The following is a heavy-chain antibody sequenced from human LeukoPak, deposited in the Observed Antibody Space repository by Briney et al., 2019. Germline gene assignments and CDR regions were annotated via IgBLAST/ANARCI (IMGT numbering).Heavy chain of an antibody. CDR3: TRGSRGWSVSTYYFDY. CDR2: IGSEAYGGTT. V-gene: IGHV3-49*03. Sequence: SLRLSCTASGFTFGDYAMSWFRQAPGKGLEWVGFIGSEAYGGTTEYAASVKGRFTISRDDSKSIAYLQMNSLKTEDTAVYYCTRGSRGWSVSTYYFDYWGRGTLVTVSS. J-gene: IGHJ4*02. CDR1: GFTFGDYA. D-gene: IGHD6-19*01.